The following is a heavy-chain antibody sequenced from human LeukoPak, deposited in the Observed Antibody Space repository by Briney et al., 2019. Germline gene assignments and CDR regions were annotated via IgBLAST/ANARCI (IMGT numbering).Heavy chain of an antibody. V-gene: IGHV3-74*01. J-gene: IGHJ4*02. CDR2: INSDGSIT. Sequence: PGGSLRLSCAASGFTFTTYWMHWVRQAPGKGLVWVSHINSDGSITSYADSVKGRFTISRDNSKNTLYLQMNSLRAEDTAVYYCAKHPHTAMVTSNFDYWGQGTLVTVSS. CDR3: AKHPHTAMVTSNFDY. D-gene: IGHD5-18*01. CDR1: GFTFTTYW.